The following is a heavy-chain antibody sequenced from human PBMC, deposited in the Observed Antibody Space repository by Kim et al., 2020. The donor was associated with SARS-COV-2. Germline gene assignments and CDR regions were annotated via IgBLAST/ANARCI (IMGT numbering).Heavy chain of an antibody. CDR1: GYTFTSYG. CDR3: ARVGFYDILTGYLYYYGIAV. CDR2: ISAYNGNT. V-gene: IGHV1-18*04. J-gene: IGHJ6*02. D-gene: IGHD3-9*01. Sequence: ASVKVSCKASGYTFTSYGISWVRQAPGQGLEWMGWISAYNGNTNYAQKLQGRVTMTTDTSTSTAYMELRSLRSDDTAVYYCARVGFYDILTGYLYYYGIAVCGHGATVTVSS.